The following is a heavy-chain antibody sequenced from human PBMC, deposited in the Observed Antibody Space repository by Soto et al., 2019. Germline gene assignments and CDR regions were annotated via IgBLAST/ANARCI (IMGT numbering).Heavy chain of an antibody. V-gene: IGHV3-48*01. Sequence: GGSLRHSCAASGFTFSTYSMNWVRQAPGKGLEGVSYISSSSSTIFYTDSVKGRFTISRDNSKNTLYLQKNNLRTEDTAVYYCATVRGYRQDFYEFGIWCQGTMVTVSS. CDR3: ATVRGYRQDFYEFGI. J-gene: IGHJ3*02. CDR2: ISSSSSTI. CDR1: GFTFSTYS. D-gene: IGHD3-16*02.